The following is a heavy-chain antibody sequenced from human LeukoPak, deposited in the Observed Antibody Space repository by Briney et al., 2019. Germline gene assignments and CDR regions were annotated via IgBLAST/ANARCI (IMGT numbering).Heavy chain of an antibody. CDR3: AREIKWELLGAHDAFDI. CDR1: GYTFTSYG. D-gene: IGHD1-26*01. CDR2: ISAYNGNT. J-gene: IGHJ3*02. Sequence: ASVKVSCKASGYTFTSYGISWVRQAPGQGLEWMGWISAYNGNTNYAQKLQGRVTMTTDTSTSTAYMELRSLRSDDTAVYYCAREIKWELLGAHDAFDIWGQGTMVTVSS. V-gene: IGHV1-18*01.